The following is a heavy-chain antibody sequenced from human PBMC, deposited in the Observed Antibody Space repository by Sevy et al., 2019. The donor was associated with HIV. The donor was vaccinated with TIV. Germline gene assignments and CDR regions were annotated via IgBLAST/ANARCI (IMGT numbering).Heavy chain of an antibody. CDR1: GFTFSSYE. Sequence: GGSLRLSCAASGFTFSSYEMNWVRQAPGKGLEWVSYISSSGSLIYYADSVKGRFTISRDNAKNSLYLQMNSLRAEDTGVYYCARDLPGDSRMDVWGQGTTVTVSS. V-gene: IGHV3-48*03. D-gene: IGHD3-22*01. J-gene: IGHJ6*02. CDR3: ARDLPGDSRMDV. CDR2: ISSSGSLI.